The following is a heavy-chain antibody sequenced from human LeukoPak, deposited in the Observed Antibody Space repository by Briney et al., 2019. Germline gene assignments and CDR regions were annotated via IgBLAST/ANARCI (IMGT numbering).Heavy chain of an antibody. Sequence: GESLRISCQGFGYPFTTSWIGWVRQLPGKGLEWTAIIYAGNSDAKYSPSFQGQVSISTDRSISTAYLHWSSLKASDTAIYYCAIIDHPDGRVYWGQGTLVTVSS. CDR2: IYAGNSDA. CDR1: GYPFTTSW. J-gene: IGHJ4*02. D-gene: IGHD5-24*01. V-gene: IGHV5-51*01. CDR3: AIIDHPDGRVY.